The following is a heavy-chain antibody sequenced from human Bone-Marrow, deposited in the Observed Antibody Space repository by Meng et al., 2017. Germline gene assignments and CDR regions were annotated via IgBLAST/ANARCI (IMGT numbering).Heavy chain of an antibody. CDR3: ARDHNGYGAVEF. CDR2: IYHSGNT. Sequence: QVQLQESGPGLVKPSQTLSLTCTVSGGSISSGSYFWSWIRQHPGKGLEWIGYIYHSGNTYYNPSLKSRVTLSVDTSKNQFSLKLSSVTAADTAVYYCARDHNGYGAVEFWGQGTLVTVSS. CDR1: GGSISSGSYF. V-gene: IGHV4-31*03. D-gene: IGHD4-17*01. J-gene: IGHJ4*02.